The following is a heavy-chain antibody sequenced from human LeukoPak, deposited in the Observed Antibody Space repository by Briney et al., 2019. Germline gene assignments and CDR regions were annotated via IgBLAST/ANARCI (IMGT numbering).Heavy chain of an antibody. Sequence: GGSLRLSCAASGFTFSSYAMHWVRQAPGKGLEWVAVISYDGSNKYYADSVKGRFTISRDNSKNTLYLQMNSLRAEDMAVYYCARSACSGGSCHHDYWGQGTLVTVSS. CDR2: ISYDGSNK. V-gene: IGHV3-30-3*01. CDR1: GFTFSSYA. J-gene: IGHJ4*02. CDR3: ARSACSGGSCHHDY. D-gene: IGHD2-15*01.